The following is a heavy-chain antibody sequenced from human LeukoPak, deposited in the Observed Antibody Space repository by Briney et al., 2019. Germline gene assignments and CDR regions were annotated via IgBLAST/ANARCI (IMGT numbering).Heavy chain of an antibody. J-gene: IGHJ4*02. CDR2: INPNSGGT. Sequence: GASVKVSCKASGYTFTGYYMHWVRQAPGQGLELMGWINPNSGGTNYAQKCQGRVTMTRDTSISTAYMELSRLRSDDTAVYYCARVAPPTKRYYYDSSGYYGYWGQGTLVTVSS. D-gene: IGHD3-22*01. CDR3: ARVAPPTKRYYYDSSGYYGY. V-gene: IGHV1-2*02. CDR1: GYTFTGYY.